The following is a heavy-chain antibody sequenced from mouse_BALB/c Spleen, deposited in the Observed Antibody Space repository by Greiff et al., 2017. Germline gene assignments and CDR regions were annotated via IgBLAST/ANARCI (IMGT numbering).Heavy chain of an antibody. CDR2: IDPSDSET. V-gene: IGHV1-69*02. Sequence: QVQLQQPGAELVKPGAPVKLSCKASGYTFTSYWMNWVKQRPGRGLEWIGRIDPSDSETHYNQKFKDKATLTVDKSSSTAYIQLSSLTSEDSAVYYCARFYDRYFDVWGAGTTVTVSS. D-gene: IGHD2-3*01. J-gene: IGHJ1*01. CDR1: GYTFTSYW. CDR3: ARFYDRYFDV.